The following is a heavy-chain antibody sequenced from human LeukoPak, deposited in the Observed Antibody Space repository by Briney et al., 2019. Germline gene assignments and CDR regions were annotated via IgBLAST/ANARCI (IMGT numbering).Heavy chain of an antibody. D-gene: IGHD6-6*01. J-gene: IGHJ4*02. Sequence: PSETLSLICTVSGGSITSHFWSWLRQPPGKGLEWIGYIYYSRSTNYNPSLKSRVTISVDTSKNQFSLKLSSVTAADTAVYYCARGGTLSSSPLDYWGQGTLVTVSS. CDR1: GGSITSHF. CDR3: ARGGTLSSSPLDY. CDR2: IYYSRST. V-gene: IGHV4-59*11.